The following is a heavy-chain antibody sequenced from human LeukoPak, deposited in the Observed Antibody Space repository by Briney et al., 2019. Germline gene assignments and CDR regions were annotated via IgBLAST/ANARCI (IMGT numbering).Heavy chain of an antibody. CDR3: ARDHGGADWPGDY. V-gene: IGHV3-7*04. Sequence: GGSLRLSCAASGFTFSSYWMSWVRQAPGRGLEWVANIKQDGSQKYYADSVKGRFTISRDNAKNSLYLQMNSLRAEDTAVYYCARDHGGADWPGDYWGQGTPVTVSS. J-gene: IGHJ4*02. D-gene: IGHD3-16*01. CDR1: GFTFSSYW. CDR2: IKQDGSQK.